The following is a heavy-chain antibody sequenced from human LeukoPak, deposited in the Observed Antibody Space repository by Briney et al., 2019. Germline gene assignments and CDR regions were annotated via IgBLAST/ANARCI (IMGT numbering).Heavy chain of an antibody. J-gene: IGHJ4*02. D-gene: IGHD6-25*01. CDR2: MYYSGST. V-gene: IGHV4-59*01. CDR1: GGSMSSYY. CDR3: ARARHRAAVDH. Sequence: PSETLSLTCTVSGGSMSSYYWTWIRQPRGKGLEWIGYMYYSGSTNYNPSLKSRVTISVDTSKNQFSLKLRSVTAADTAVYFCARARHRAAVDHWGQGTLVTVSS.